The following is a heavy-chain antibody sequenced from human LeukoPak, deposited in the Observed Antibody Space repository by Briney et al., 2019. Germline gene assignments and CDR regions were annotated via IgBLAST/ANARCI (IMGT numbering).Heavy chain of an antibody. CDR3: AKPISGGLAVTADWFRP. Sequence: PGGSLRLSCAASGFTFSGSAMSWVRQPPGKGLEWVSTINANSVSTSYAASVRGRFTISRDNAKDTVYLQLNRLSTDDTATYYCAKPISGGLAVTADWFRPWGQGTLVVVSS. V-gene: IGHV3-23*01. J-gene: IGHJ5*02. CDR2: INANSVST. CDR1: GFTFSGSA. D-gene: IGHD6-19*01.